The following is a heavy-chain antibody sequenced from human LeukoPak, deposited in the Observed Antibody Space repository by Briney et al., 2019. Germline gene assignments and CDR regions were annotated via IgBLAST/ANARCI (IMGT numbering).Heavy chain of an antibody. CDR1: GVTFSSYA. CDR2: LRGGGET. V-gene: IGHV3-23*01. Sequence: GGSLRLSCAASGVTFSSYAMSWVRQAPARGLEWVSSLRGGGETFYADSVKGRFTLSRDESKNTVYLQMNNLRVKDTAVYFCAKASWVSSADAVLWGQGTLVTVSS. CDR3: AKASWVSSADAVL. D-gene: IGHD3-16*01. J-gene: IGHJ4*02.